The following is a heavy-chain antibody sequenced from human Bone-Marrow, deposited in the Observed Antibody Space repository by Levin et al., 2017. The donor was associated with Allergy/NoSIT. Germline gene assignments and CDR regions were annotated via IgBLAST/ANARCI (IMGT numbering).Heavy chain of an antibody. CDR2: ISYDGSNK. D-gene: IGHD1-20*01. CDR3: AREFPNWNDEGYYYYGMDV. V-gene: IGHV3-30-3*01. Sequence: PGGSLRLSCAASGFTFSSYAMHWVRQAPGKGLEWVAVISYDGSNKYYADSVKGRFTISRDNSKNTLYLQMNSLRAEDTAVYYCAREFPNWNDEGYYYYGMDVWGQGTTVTVSS. J-gene: IGHJ6*02. CDR1: GFTFSSYA.